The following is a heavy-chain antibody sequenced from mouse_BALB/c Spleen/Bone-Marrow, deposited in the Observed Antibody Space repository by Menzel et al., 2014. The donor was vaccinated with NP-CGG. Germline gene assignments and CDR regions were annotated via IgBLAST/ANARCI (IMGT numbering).Heavy chain of an antibody. J-gene: IGHJ2*01. CDR2: IYPGNSDT. D-gene: IGHD3-1*01. V-gene: IGHV1-5*01. Sequence: EVQLQQSGTVLARPGAAVKMSCKAPGYTFSNYWMHWVKQRPGQGLEWIGTIYPGNSDTTYNQKFKGKAKLTAVTSTSTAYTELSSLTNEDSAVYYCTTLARSDFDYWGQGTTLTVSS. CDR1: GYTFSNYW. CDR3: TTLARSDFDY.